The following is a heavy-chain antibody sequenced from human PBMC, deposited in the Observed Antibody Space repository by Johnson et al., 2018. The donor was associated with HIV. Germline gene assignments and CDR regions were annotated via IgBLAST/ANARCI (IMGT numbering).Heavy chain of an antibody. Sequence: QVQLVESGGGVAQPGGSLRLSCVASGFTFSSYGMHWVRQAPGTGLEWVACIRNDGSKQYYADSVKGRFTISSDNAKNTLYLQMNSLRAEDTAVYYCAKVAAAMGTDAFDIWGQGTMVTVSS. CDR1: GFTFSSYG. D-gene: IGHD5-18*01. CDR2: IRNDGSKQ. CDR3: AKVAAAMGTDAFDI. J-gene: IGHJ3*02. V-gene: IGHV3-30*02.